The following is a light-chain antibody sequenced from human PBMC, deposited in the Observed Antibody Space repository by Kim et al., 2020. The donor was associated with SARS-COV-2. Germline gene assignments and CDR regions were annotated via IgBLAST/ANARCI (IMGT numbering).Light chain of an antibody. CDR3: QQSYSTPWT. V-gene: IGKV1-39*01. J-gene: IGKJ1*01. Sequence: ASVGDRVTITCRASQSISSYLNWYQQKPGKAPRLLIYAASSLQGGVPSRFSGSGSGTDFTLTISSLQHEDFATYYCQQSYSTPWTFGQGTKVDIK. CDR1: QSISSY. CDR2: AAS.